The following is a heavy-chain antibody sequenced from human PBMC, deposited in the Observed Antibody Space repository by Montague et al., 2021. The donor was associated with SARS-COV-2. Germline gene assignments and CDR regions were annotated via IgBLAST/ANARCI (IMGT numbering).Heavy chain of an antibody. D-gene: IGHD5-18*01. J-gene: IGHJ4*02. CDR2: VDYSGNT. CDR3: ARREYSYGWGD. Sequence: SETLSLTCTVTGGPISGSSDYWGWIRQSPGKGLEWIASVDYSGNTYYXXSLKSRLTISVDTSKNQFSLKLNFVTAADTALYYCARREYSYGWGDWGQGTLVTVSS. CDR1: GGPISGSSDY. V-gene: IGHV4-39*01.